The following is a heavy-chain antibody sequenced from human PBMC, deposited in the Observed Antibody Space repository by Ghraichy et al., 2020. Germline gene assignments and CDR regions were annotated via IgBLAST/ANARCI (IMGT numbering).Heavy chain of an antibody. CDR1: GFTVRSNY. CDR2: IYTGGST. CDR3: ARGPEYLDWSFDL. V-gene: IGHV3-53*01. J-gene: IGHJ2*01. D-gene: IGHD2-2*02. Sequence: GGSLGLSCAASGFTVRSNYMSWVRQAPGKGLEWVSVIYTGGSTYYADSVKSRITISRDNSKNTLYLQRNSLRAEDTAVYYCARGPEYLDWSFDLWGRGTLVTVSS.